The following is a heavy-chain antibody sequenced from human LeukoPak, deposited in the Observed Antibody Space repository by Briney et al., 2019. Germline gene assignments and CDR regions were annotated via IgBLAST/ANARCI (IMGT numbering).Heavy chain of an antibody. CDR2: ISSYGGST. V-gene: IGHV3-64D*09. D-gene: IGHD2-8*01. Sequence: GGSLRHPCSASGFTFRNYGMHWVRPAPAKELEYVSTISSYGGSTYYADLVKGRFTISRDNSKNTLYLQISSLRAEDTAVYYCVKDLYSYSFDYWGQGTLVTVSS. CDR3: VKDLYSYSFDY. J-gene: IGHJ4*02. CDR1: GFTFRNYG.